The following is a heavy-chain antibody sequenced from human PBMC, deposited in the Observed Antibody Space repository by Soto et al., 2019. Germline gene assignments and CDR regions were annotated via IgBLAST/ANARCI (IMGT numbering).Heavy chain of an antibody. CDR1: GGSINGNNYY. D-gene: IGHD3-10*01. J-gene: IGHJ2*01. CDR3: ARDVGSRSYAKWYFDF. CDR2: IYYSGYT. Sequence: SETLSLTCSVSGGSINGNNYYWGWIRQPPGKGLEWIGSIYYSGYTYYNPSLKSLITTSLDTSKNHVSQKLSSVTAADTAVYYCARDVGSRSYAKWYFDFCDRAPLRTLST. V-gene: IGHV4-39*02.